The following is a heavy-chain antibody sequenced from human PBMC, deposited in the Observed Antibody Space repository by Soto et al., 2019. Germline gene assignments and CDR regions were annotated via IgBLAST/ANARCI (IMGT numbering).Heavy chain of an antibody. J-gene: IGHJ4*02. CDR2: IYSGGNI. CDR1: GFTVIRNY. CDR3: ARGIDSSGYCLDY. Sequence: GGSLRLSCAASGFTVIRNYMTWVRQAPGKGLEWVSVIYSGGNIYYADSVKGRFTISRDNSRNTLYLQMNSLRAEDTAVYYCARGIDSSGYCLDYWGQGTQVTVSS. V-gene: IGHV3-53*01. D-gene: IGHD3-22*01.